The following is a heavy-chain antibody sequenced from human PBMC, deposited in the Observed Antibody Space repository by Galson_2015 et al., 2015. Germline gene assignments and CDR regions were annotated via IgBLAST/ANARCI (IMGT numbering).Heavy chain of an antibody. V-gene: IGHV3-23*01. CDR3: AKGIVVVVPGARFNWFFDL. J-gene: IGHJ2*01. CDR1: GFTFSSYG. Sequence: SLRLSCAASGFTFSSYGMSWVRQAPGKGLEWVSVISGGGDNTHYADSVKGRFTISRDNSKKTLYLQMNSLRAEDTAVYYCAKGIVVVVPGARFNWFFDLWGRGTLVTVSS. CDR2: ISGGGDNT. D-gene: IGHD2-2*01.